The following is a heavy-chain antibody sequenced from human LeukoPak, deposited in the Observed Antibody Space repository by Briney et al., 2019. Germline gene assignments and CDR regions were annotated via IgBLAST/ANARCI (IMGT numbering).Heavy chain of an antibody. D-gene: IGHD1-26*01. J-gene: IGHJ4*02. V-gene: IGHV3-74*01. CDR1: GFTFSSYW. CDR2: INSDASTT. CDR3: TRVAGSGSVD. Sequence: GGSLRLSCAASGFTFSSYWMHWVCHAPGKGLVWVSRINSDASTTSYADSVKGRFTISRDNAKNTLHLQMNSLRAEDTAVYYCTRVAGSGSVDWGQGTLVTVSS.